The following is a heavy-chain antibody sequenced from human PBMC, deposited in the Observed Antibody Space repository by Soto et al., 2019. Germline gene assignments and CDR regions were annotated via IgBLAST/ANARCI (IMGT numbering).Heavy chain of an antibody. CDR1: GFTFSSYA. CDR3: AKSGITGDAFDI. V-gene: IGHV3-23*01. J-gene: IGHJ3*02. CDR2: ISGSGAST. Sequence: EVQLLESGGGLVQSGGSLRLSCAASGFTFSSYAMSWVRQAPGKGLEWVSAISGSGASTYYADSVKGRFTISRDSSENTLYLQMNTLGDEDTAVYYCAKSGITGDAFDIWGQGTMVTVSS. D-gene: IGHD1-20*01.